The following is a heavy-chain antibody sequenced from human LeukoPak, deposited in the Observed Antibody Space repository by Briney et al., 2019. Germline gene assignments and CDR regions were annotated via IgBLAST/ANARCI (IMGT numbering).Heavy chain of an antibody. Sequence: GRSLRLSCAASGFTFRNHAMHWVRQAPGKGLEWVAVISYDGSNKYYADSVKGRFTISRDNSKNTLYLEMDSRRAEDTAVYYCAREQWREWYFDYWGQGTLVTVSS. J-gene: IGHJ4*02. CDR1: GFTFRNHA. D-gene: IGHD6-19*01. CDR2: ISYDGSNK. CDR3: AREQWREWYFDY. V-gene: IGHV3-30*04.